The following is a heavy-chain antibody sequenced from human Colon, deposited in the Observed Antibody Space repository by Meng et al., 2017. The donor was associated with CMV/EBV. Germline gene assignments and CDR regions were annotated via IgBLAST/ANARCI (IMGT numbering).Heavy chain of an antibody. Sequence: EVELVGSGGGLVRAGGALGLSWAASGFTFSSKWMHWVRQGPGKGLVWVSRINTDGSTTYYADSVKGRFTISRDNAKNTLYLQMNSLRAEDTAVYYCASRDYWGQGTLVTVSS. J-gene: IGHJ4*02. CDR1: GFTFSSKW. CDR3: ASRDY. CDR2: INTDGSTT. V-gene: IGHV3-74*01.